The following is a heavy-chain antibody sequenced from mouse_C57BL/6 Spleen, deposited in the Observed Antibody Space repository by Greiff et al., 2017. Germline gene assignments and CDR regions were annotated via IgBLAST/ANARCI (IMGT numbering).Heavy chain of an antibody. CDR1: GYSFTDYY. J-gene: IGHJ1*03. D-gene: IGHD6-5*01. V-gene: IGHV1-39*01. CDR3: GRGFLCKCGTSGPWCFDV. Sequence: EVQLHQSGPGLVQPGGSVKISCKASGYSFTDYYMNWVKQSNGKSLEWIGVINPNYGTTSYNQKFKGKATLTVDQSSSTAYMQLNRLTSEDSAVFCCGRGFLCKCGTSGPWCFDVRGTGTTGTVSS. CDR2: INPNYGTT.